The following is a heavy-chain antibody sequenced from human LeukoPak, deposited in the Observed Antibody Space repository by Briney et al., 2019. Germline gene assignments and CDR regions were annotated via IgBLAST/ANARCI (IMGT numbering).Heavy chain of an antibody. CDR2: ISAYNGNT. CDR1: GYTFTSYG. V-gene: IGHV1-18*01. CDR3: ARAGVLWFGELSPNPSFDY. Sequence: ASVKVSCTASGYTFTSYGISWVRQAPGQGLEWMGWISAYNGNTNYAQKLQGRVTMTTDTSTSTAYMELRSLRSDDTAVYYCARAGVLWFGELSPNPSFDYWGQGTLVTVSS. D-gene: IGHD3-10*01. J-gene: IGHJ4*02.